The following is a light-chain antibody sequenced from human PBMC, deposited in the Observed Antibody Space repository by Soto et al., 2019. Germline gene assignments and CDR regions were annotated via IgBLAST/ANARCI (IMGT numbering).Light chain of an antibody. CDR2: GTS. CDR3: QQYVGPRFT. Sequence: EIVLTQSPDTLSLSPGERATLSCRASQSFSSSYLAWYQQRPGQPPRLLIYGTSKRATGILDRFSGSGFDKDFTLTISRLDPEDSAVYYCQQYVGPRFTFGQGTRLEIK. V-gene: IGKV3-20*01. J-gene: IGKJ5*01. CDR1: QSFSSSY.